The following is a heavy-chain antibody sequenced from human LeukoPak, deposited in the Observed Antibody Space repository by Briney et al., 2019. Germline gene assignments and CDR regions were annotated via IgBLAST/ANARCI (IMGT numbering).Heavy chain of an antibody. V-gene: IGHV3-49*04. Sequence: PGGSLRLSCITSGFNFGDYGMSWVHQAPGKGLEWVSFIRSKAYGGTPEYAASVKGRFTISRDDSKSIAYLQMDSLKTEDTALYYCARRGTWSGSIALDYWGQGALVTVSS. J-gene: IGHJ4*02. CDR1: GFNFGDYG. CDR2: IRSKAYGGTP. D-gene: IGHD3-10*01. CDR3: ARRGTWSGSIALDY.